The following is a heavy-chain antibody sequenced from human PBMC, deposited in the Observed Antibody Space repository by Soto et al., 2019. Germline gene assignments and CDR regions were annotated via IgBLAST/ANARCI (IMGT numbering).Heavy chain of an antibody. Sequence: QVQLQESGPGLVKPSETLSLTCTVSGGSVSSGSYYWSWIRQPPGKGLEWIVYIYYSGSTNYNPSLKSRVTISVDTSKNQFSLKLSSVTAADTAVYYCAREYLYGDYVPAYDAFDIWGQGTMVTVSS. CDR3: AREYLYGDYVPAYDAFDI. V-gene: IGHV4-61*01. J-gene: IGHJ3*02. CDR2: IYYSGST. CDR1: GGSVSSGSYY. D-gene: IGHD4-17*01.